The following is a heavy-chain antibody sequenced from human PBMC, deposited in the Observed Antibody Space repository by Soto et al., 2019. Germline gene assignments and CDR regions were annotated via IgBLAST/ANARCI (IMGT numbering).Heavy chain of an antibody. J-gene: IGHJ4*02. CDR3: GRNPHGYWSFIFDY. CDR1: GFSLSTSGMG. CDR2: IYWDDDQ. Sequence: QITLQESGPTLVKPTQTLTLTCTFSGFSLSTSGMGVGWIRQPPGKALEWLALIYWDDDQRYNPSLKSRLTITKDTSENQVVLTMTNMDPVDTATYFCGRNPHGYWSFIFDYWGQGSLVTVSS. V-gene: IGHV2-5*02. D-gene: IGHD2-8*02.